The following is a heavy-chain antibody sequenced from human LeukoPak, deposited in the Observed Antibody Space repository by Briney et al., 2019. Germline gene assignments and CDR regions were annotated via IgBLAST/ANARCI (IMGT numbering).Heavy chain of an antibody. V-gene: IGHV3-48*02. CDR3: ARTPPTAGLTTIGVGSDY. CDR2: ISGSSETI. CDR1: GFTFSTYS. D-gene: IGHD4-11*01. J-gene: IGHJ4*02. Sequence: GGSLRLSCAASGFTFSTYSMNWVRQAPGKGLEWVSYISGSSETIYYADSVKGRFTISRDNAKNSLYLQMNSLRDEDTAVYYCARTPPTAGLTTIGVGSDYWGQGNLVTVSS.